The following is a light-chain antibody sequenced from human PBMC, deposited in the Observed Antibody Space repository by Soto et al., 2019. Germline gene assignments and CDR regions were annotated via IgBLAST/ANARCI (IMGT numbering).Light chain of an antibody. J-gene: IGKJ1*01. V-gene: IGKV1-39*01. CDR1: QSISTY. CDR3: QQSYSTWT. Sequence: DLQMTQSPSSLSASVGDRVTITCRASQSISTYLNWYQQKPGKAPNLLIYIASSLQSGVPSRFSGSGSGTDFTLTISSLQPEDFATYYCQQSYSTWTFGQGTKVEIK. CDR2: IAS.